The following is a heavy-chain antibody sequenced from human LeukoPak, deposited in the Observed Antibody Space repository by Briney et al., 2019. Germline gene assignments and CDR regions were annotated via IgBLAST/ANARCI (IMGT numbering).Heavy chain of an antibody. CDR3: AKSGGNSDFLWYYYYGMDV. V-gene: IGHV3-30*18. CDR1: EFTFSSYG. J-gene: IGHJ6*02. Sequence: GGSLRLSCAASEFTFSSYGMHLVRQAPGKGLEWVAVISYDGSNKYYADSVKGRFTISRDNSKNTLYLQMNSLRAEDTAVYYCAKSGGNSDFLWYYYYGMDVWGQGTTVTVSS. D-gene: IGHD3-16*01. CDR2: ISYDGSNK.